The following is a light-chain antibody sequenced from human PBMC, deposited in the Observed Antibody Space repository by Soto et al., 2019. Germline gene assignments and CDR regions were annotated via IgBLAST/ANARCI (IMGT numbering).Light chain of an antibody. CDR1: SSNIGENF. J-gene: IGLJ1*01. CDR2: DND. CDR3: GSYTNINTRACV. V-gene: IGLV1-51*01. Sequence: QSVLTQPPSVSAAPGQRVTISCSGSSSNIGENFVSWYQHLPGTAPKLLIYDNDKRPSGIPDRFSGSKSGTSATLGITGLQTGDEADYYCGSYTNINTRACVFGTGTKLTVL.